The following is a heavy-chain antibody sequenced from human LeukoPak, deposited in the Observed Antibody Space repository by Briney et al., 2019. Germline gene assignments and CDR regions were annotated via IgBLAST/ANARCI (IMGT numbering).Heavy chain of an antibody. CDR1: GGSFSGYY. J-gene: IGHJ6*02. Sequence: SETLSLTCAVYGGSFSGYYWSWIRQPPGKGLEWIGEINHSGSTNYNPFLKSRVTISVDTSKNQFSLKLSSVTAADTAVYYCARGPALKYYYYYGMDVWGQGTTVTVSS. CDR2: INHSGST. CDR3: ARGPALKYYYYYGMDV. V-gene: IGHV4-34*01.